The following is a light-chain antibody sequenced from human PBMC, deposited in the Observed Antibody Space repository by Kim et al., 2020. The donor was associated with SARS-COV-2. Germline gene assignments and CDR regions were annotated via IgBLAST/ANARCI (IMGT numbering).Light chain of an antibody. CDR1: SLISVY. J-gene: IGLJ2*01. V-gene: IGLV3-19*01. Sequence: VPLGQTVRITCQGGSLISVYATWNQKRPGQAPIVLIYGKNNLPSGIPDRFSGAGSGNTASLTITGTQAGDEADYYCNSRDSNDNVVFGGGTQLTVL. CDR2: GKN. CDR3: NSRDSNDNVV.